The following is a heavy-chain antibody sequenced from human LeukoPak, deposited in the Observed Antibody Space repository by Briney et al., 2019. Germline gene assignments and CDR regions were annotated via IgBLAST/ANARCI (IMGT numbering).Heavy chain of an antibody. CDR3: AREGSVPAAIDYYYYYMDV. CDR2: IKQDGSEK. Sequence: GGSLRLSCAASGFTFSSYWMSWVRQAPGKGLEWVANIKQDGSEKYYVDSVKGRFTISRDNAKNSLYLQMNSLRAEDTAVYYCAREGSVPAAIDYYYYYMDVWGKGTTVTVSS. CDR1: GFTFSSYW. D-gene: IGHD2-2*01. J-gene: IGHJ6*03. V-gene: IGHV3-7*01.